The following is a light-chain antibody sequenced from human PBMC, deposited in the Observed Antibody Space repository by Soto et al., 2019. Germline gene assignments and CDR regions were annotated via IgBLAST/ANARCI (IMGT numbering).Light chain of an antibody. CDR3: QQYDTSPPMYT. J-gene: IGKJ2*01. V-gene: IGKV3-20*01. CDR1: HSVGSTY. Sequence: EIVLTQSPGTLSLSPGERATLSCRASHSVGSTYLAWYQQKPDQSPRLLIYATSTRAAGIPDRFSGSGSGTDFTLTISRLEPDDVAVYYCQQYDTSPPMYTFGQGTKVDIK. CDR2: ATS.